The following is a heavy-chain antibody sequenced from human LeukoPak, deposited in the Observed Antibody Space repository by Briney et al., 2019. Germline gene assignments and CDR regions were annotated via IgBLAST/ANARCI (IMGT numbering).Heavy chain of an antibody. CDR1: GFTLSTYG. Sequence: GGSLRLSCAASGFTLSTYGMHWVRQAPGKGLEYVAAISSNGGSTYYANSVKGRFTISRDNSKNTLYLQMNSLRAEDTAVYYCAKPPGIAAAGTGRGYYFDYWGQGTLVTVSS. D-gene: IGHD6-13*01. CDR3: AKPPGIAAAGTGRGYYFDY. V-gene: IGHV3-64*01. J-gene: IGHJ4*02. CDR2: ISSNGGST.